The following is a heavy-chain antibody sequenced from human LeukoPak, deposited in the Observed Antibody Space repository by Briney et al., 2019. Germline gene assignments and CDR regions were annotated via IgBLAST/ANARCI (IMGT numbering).Heavy chain of an antibody. CDR2: IYYSGST. Sequence: PSETLSLTCTVSGGSISSYYWSWIRQPPGKGLEWIGYIYYSGSTNYNQSLKSRVTISVDTSKNQFSLKLSSVTAADTAVYYCARSQGYRPDFDYWGQGTLVTVSS. CDR1: GGSISSYY. CDR3: ARSQGYRPDFDY. J-gene: IGHJ4*02. V-gene: IGHV4-59*08. D-gene: IGHD5-12*01.